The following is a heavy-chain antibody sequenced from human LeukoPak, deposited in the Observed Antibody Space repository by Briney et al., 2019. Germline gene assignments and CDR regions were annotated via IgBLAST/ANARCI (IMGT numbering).Heavy chain of an antibody. CDR1: GFTFSSYP. J-gene: IGHJ3*02. V-gene: IGHV3-33*06. Sequence: GRSLRLSCASSGFTFSSYPINWVRQAPGKGLEWVGNVWRDGSTKNYGDSVKGRFTSSRDSSKNTLYLQMNSLRVDDTAVYFCAKGGARPLDDAYDIWGQGTMVTVSS. CDR2: VWRDGSTK. CDR3: AKGGARPLDDAYDI.